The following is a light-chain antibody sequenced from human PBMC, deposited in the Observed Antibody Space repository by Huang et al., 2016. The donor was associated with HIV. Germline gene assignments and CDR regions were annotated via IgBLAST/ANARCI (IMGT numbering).Light chain of an antibody. Sequence: EIMMTQSPATLSVSPGGRATLSCRASQNVRNNLAWYQRKTGQAPRLLIYETSTSASGIPARFSGSGSATDFTLTISGLQSEDFAIYYCQQYDKWPPGLTFGGGTKVEI. V-gene: IGKV3D-15*01. J-gene: IGKJ4*01. CDR2: ETS. CDR1: QNVRNN. CDR3: QQYDKWPPGLT.